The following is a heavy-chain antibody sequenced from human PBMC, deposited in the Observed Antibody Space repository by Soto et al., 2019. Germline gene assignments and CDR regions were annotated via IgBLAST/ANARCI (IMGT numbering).Heavy chain of an antibody. CDR3: ARDRGAGTVGHAHSYYGMDV. Sequence: QVHLVESGGGVVQPGRSLRLSCAPSGFTFSNYGIQWVRQAPGKGLEWVANIWYDGSNQYYADSVKGRFTISRDNSKNAXYXXMNSLRAEDTAIYYCARDRGAGTVGHAHSYYGMDVWGQGTTVTVSS. CDR1: GFTFSNYG. D-gene: IGHD4-17*01. V-gene: IGHV3-33*01. CDR2: IWYDGSNQ. J-gene: IGHJ6*02.